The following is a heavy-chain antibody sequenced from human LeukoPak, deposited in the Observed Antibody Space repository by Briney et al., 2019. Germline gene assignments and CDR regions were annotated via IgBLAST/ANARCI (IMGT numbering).Heavy chain of an antibody. CDR1: GFTFSSYA. CDR3: AKDLLAVAGTSNY. Sequence: GGSLRLSCSASGFTFSSYAMHWVRQAPGKGLEYVSAISSNGGSTYYADSVKGRFTISRDNSKNTLYLQMSSLRAEDTAVYYCAKDLLAVAGTSNYWGQGTLVTVSS. D-gene: IGHD6-19*01. V-gene: IGHV3-64D*06. J-gene: IGHJ4*02. CDR2: ISSNGGST.